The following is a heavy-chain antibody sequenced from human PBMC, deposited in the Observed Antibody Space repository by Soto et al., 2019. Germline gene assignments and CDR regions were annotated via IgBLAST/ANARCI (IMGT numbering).Heavy chain of an antibody. CDR3: ARISRLHYPGYFPF. CDR2: IYSSGST. J-gene: IGHJ4*02. CDR1: GGSISSGDSY. D-gene: IGHD6-6*01. Sequence: PSETLSLTCSVSGGSISSGDSYWSWIRQHPGGVLECIGYIYSSGSTSYNPSLKSRAAISVDTSNNHFSLNLSSVTAADTAVYYCARISRLHYPGYFPFCGRGLLVTVSS. V-gene: IGHV4-31*03.